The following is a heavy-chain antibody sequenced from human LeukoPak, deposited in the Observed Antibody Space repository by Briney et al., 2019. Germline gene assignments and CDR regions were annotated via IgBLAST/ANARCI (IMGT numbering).Heavy chain of an antibody. CDR1: GGSISSSSYY. CDR3: ARPVAGYYDILTGYYRGYYFDY. J-gene: IGHJ4*02. D-gene: IGHD3-9*01. Sequence: SETLSLTCTVSGGSISSSSYYWGWIRQPPGKGLEWIGSVYHSGSTYDNPSLKSRVTISVDTSKNQFSRKLISVTAADTAVYYCARPVAGYYDILTGYYRGYYFDYWGQGTLVTVSS. CDR2: VYHSGST. V-gene: IGHV4-39*01.